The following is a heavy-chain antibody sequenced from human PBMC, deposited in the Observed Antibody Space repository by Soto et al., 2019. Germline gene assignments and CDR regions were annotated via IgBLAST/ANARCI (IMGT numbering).Heavy chain of an antibody. V-gene: IGHV3-30*18. CDR1: GFTFSSYG. Sequence: GGSLRLSCAASGFTFSSYGMHWVRQAPGKGLEWVAVISYDGSNKYYADSVKGRFTISRDNSKNTLYLQMNSLRADDTAVYYCAKTRASPVVSSGWYRDREEPADYWGQGTLVTVAS. CDR2: ISYDGSNK. CDR3: AKTRASPVVSSGWYRDREEPADY. J-gene: IGHJ4*02. D-gene: IGHD6-19*01.